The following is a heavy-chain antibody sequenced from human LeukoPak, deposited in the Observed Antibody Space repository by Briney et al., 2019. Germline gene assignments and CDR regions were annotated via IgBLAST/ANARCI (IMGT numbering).Heavy chain of an antibody. J-gene: IGHJ3*02. CDR2: ISAYNGNT. V-gene: IGHV1-18*01. Sequence: ASVKVSCKASGYTFTSYGISWVRQAPGQGLEWMGWISAYNGNTNYAQKLQGRVTMTTDTSTSTAYMELRSLRSDDTAVYYCARGPQYYDFWSGYNDAFDIWGQGTMVTVSS. CDR3: ARGPQYYDFWSGYNDAFDI. D-gene: IGHD3-3*01. CDR1: GYTFTSYG.